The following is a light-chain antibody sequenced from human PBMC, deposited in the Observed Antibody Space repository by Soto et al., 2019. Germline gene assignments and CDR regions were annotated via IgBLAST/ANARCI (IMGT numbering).Light chain of an antibody. CDR3: QQHGASPFT. V-gene: IGKV3-20*01. CDR2: GAS. J-gene: IGKJ3*01. CDR1: ESVYTNS. Sequence: ETVLTQSPGTLSLSPGESAPLSSKASESVYTNSFAWYYQKPGQPPRLLIYGASTRVTGIPDGFSGSGSGTDFVLSINRLEVEDSGLYYCQQHGASPFTFGPGTRVDIK.